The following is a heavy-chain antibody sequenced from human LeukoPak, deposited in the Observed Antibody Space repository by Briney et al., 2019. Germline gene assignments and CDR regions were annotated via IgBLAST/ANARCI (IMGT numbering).Heavy chain of an antibody. CDR2: IIPIFGTA. CDR1: GGTFSSYA. Sequence: HRASVKVSCKASGGTFSSYAISWVRQAPGQGLEWMGGIIPIFGTANYAQKFQGRVTITADESTSTAYMELSSLRSEDTAVYYCAREVGVRDGYNPLSFDYWGQGTLVTVSS. D-gene: IGHD5-24*01. V-gene: IGHV1-69*01. CDR3: AREVGVRDGYNPLSFDY. J-gene: IGHJ4*02.